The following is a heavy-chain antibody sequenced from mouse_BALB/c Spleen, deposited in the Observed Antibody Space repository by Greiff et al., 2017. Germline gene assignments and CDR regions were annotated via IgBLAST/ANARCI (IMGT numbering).Heavy chain of an antibody. V-gene: IGHV5-12-2*01. CDR2: ISNGGGST. J-gene: IGHJ4*01. CDR1: GFTFSSYT. CDR3: ARRAYYAMDY. D-gene: IGHD3-3*01. Sequence: EVMLVESGGGLVQPGGSLKLSCAASGFTFSSYTMSWVRQTPEKRLEWVAYISNGGGSTYYPDTVKGRFTISRDTAKNTLYLQMSSLKSEDTAMYYCARRAYYAMDYWGQGTSVTVSS.